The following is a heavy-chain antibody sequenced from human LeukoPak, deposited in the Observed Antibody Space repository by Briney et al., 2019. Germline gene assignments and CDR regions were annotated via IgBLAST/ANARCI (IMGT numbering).Heavy chain of an antibody. CDR2: IYSGGST. V-gene: IGHV3-66*04. J-gene: IGHJ5*02. D-gene: IGHD6-6*01. Sequence: GGSLRLSCAASGFTVSSNYMSWVRQAPGKGLEWVSVIYSGGSTYYADSVKGGFTVFRDNANKSLFLQMHSLGVEDTAVYYCARRPPTGAALDHWGQGTLVTVSS. CDR3: ARRPPTGAALDH. CDR1: GFTVSSNY.